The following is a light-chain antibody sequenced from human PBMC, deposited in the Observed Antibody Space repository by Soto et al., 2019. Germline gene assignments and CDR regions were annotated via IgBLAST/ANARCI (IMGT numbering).Light chain of an antibody. CDR1: QSISSW. Sequence: DIQMTQSPSTLSASVGDRVTITCGASQSISSWLAWYQQKPGKAPKLLIYKASNLESGVPSRSRGSGSGTEFTLTISSLKTDDFAVYYCQQYNNWHPWTFGQGTKVDI. CDR3: QQYNNWHPWT. CDR2: KAS. J-gene: IGKJ1*01. V-gene: IGKV1-5*03.